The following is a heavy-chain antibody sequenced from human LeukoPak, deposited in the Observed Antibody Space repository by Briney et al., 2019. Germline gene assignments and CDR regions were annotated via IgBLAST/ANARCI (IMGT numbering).Heavy chain of an antibody. Sequence: GGSLRLSCAASGFTFSSYAMHWVRQAPGKGLEWVAVISYDGSNKYYADSVKGRFTISRDNAKNSLYLQMNSLRAEDTAVYYCARGGAVPAASPYYYYTDVGGKGTTVTVSS. V-gene: IGHV3-30-3*01. CDR2: ISYDGSNK. CDR3: ARGGAVPAASPYYYYTDV. D-gene: IGHD2-2*01. J-gene: IGHJ6*03. CDR1: GFTFSSYA.